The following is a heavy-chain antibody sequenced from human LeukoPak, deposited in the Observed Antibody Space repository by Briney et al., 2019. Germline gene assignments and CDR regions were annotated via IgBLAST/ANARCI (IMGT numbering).Heavy chain of an antibody. J-gene: IGHJ4*02. CDR1: GGSISSYY. D-gene: IGHD3-10*01. V-gene: IGHV4-59*01. CDR3: ARVGGSGGDFFDY. CDR2: IYYSGST. Sequence: PSETLSLTCTVSGGSISSYYWSWIRQLPGKGLEWIGYIYYSGSTNYNPSLKSRVTISVDTSKNQFSLKLSSVTAADTAVYYCARVGGSGGDFFDYWGQGTLVTVSS.